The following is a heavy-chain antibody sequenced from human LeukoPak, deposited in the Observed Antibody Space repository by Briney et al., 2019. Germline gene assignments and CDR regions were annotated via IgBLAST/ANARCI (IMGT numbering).Heavy chain of an antibody. CDR3: ARHYPYGSGSYSPFYFDY. J-gene: IGHJ4*02. D-gene: IGHD3-10*01. CDR1: GDSISSYY. V-gene: IGHV4-59*08. Sequence: PSETLSLTCTVSGDSISSYYWSWTRQPPGKGLEWIGYIYYSGSTNYNPSLESRVTISVDTSKNQFSLKLSSVTAADTGVYYCARHYPYGSGSYSPFYFDYWGQGTLVTVSS. CDR2: IYYSGST.